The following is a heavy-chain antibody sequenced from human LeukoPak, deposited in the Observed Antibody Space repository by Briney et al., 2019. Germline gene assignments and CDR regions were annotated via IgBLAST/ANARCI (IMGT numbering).Heavy chain of an antibody. CDR1: GFTFSSYG. CDR2: IWYDGSNK. CDR3: AREDSSGYCLDY. D-gene: IGHD3-22*01. Sequence: PGRSLRLSCAASGFTFSSYGMHWVRQAPGKGLEWVAVIWYDGSNKYYADSVKGRFTISRDNSKNTLYLQLNSLRAEDTAVYYRAREDSSGYCLDYWGQGPLVTVSS. J-gene: IGHJ4*02. V-gene: IGHV3-33*01.